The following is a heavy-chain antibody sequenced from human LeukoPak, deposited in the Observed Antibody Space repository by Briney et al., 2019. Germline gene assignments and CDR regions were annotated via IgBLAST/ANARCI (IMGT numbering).Heavy chain of an antibody. J-gene: IGHJ4*02. CDR3: ARHDGSYYTYNFDY. CDR1: GGSIRSSSYY. D-gene: IGHD3-22*01. Sequence: PSETLSLTCTVSGGSIRSSSYYWGWIRQPPGKGLEWIGSVYYSGSTNYRPSLRSRVTIAVDTSKNQFSLKLGSVTATDTAVYYCARHDGSYYTYNFDYWGQGTLVAVSS. V-gene: IGHV4-39*01. CDR2: VYYSGST.